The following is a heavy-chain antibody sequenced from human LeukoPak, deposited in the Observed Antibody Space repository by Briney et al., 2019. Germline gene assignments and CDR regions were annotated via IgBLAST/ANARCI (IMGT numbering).Heavy chain of an antibody. CDR1: GFTVSSNY. Sequence: GGSLRLSFAASGFTVSSNYMSWGRQAPGKGLGWVSVIFSGGSTYYADSVKGRFTISRDNSKNTLYLQMNSLRAEDTAAYYCARAGLSGWYGFDYWGQGTLVTVSS. D-gene: IGHD6-19*01. CDR2: IFSGGST. CDR3: ARAGLSGWYGFDY. J-gene: IGHJ4*02. V-gene: IGHV3-66*01.